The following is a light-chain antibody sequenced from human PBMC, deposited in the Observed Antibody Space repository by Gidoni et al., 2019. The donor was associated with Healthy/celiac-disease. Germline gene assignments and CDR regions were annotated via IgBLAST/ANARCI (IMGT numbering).Light chain of an antibody. CDR1: QSVSSN. V-gene: IGKV3-15*01. CDR2: GAS. J-gene: IGKJ3*01. Sequence: EIVMTQSPATLSVSPGERATLSCRASQSVSSNLAWYQQKPGQAPRLLLYGASTRATGIPARFSGSGSGTEFTLTISSLQSEDFAVYYCQQYNNWPPFTFXPXTKVDIK. CDR3: QQYNNWPPFT.